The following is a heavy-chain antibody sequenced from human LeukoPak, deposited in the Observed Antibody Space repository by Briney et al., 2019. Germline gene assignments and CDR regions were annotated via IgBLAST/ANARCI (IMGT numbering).Heavy chain of an antibody. CDR3: ARAALYCTNGVCYSVPYAFDI. CDR1: GFTFSSYG. J-gene: IGHJ3*02. CDR2: IYSGGST. Sequence: GGSLRLSCAASGFTFSSYGMSWVRQAPGKGLEWVSVIYSGGSTYYADSVKGRFTISRDNSKNTLYLQMNSLRAEDTAVYYCARAALYCTNGVCYSVPYAFDIWGQGTMVTVSS. D-gene: IGHD2-8*01. V-gene: IGHV3-66*01.